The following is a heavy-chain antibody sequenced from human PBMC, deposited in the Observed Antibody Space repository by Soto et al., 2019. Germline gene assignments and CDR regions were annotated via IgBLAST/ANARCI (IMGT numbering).Heavy chain of an antibody. CDR1: GFTFSHYA. CDR3: AKDGSHNFDY. D-gene: IGHD1-26*01. CDR2: MSYDGSNE. V-gene: IGHV3-30*18. J-gene: IGHJ4*02. Sequence: QVQLVESGGGVVQPGRSLRLSCAASGFTFSHYAMHWVRQAPGKGLVWVALMSYDGSNEYYADSVKGRFTISRDKSKNTLYLQMNSLRAEDTAVYYCAKDGSHNFDYWGQGTLVTVSS.